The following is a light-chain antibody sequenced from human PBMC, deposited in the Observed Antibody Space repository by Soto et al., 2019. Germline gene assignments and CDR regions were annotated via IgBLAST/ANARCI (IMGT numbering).Light chain of an antibody. CDR1: SSDVGAYDY. CDR2: EVT. Sequence: QSALTQPASVSGSPGQSITISCTGTSSDVGAYDYVSWYQQHPGKAPKLMISEVTNRPSGVSERFSGSKSGNTASLTISGLQADDEGDYYCTSYTTSTTWVFGGGTKLTVL. J-gene: IGLJ3*02. V-gene: IGLV2-14*01. CDR3: TSYTTSTTWV.